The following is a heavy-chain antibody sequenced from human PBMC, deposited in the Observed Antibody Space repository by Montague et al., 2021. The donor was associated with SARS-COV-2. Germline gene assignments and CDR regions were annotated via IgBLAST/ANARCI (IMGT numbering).Heavy chain of an antibody. CDR2: IYYSGST. Sequence: SETLSLTCTVSGVSLSSSSFYWGWIRQPPGKGLEWIGSIYYSGSTYYNPSLKSRVSISVDTSKKQLSLRLSSVTAADTAVYYCASSSYSSRWYYFDYWGQGTQVAVSS. V-gene: IGHV4-39*01. J-gene: IGHJ4*02. D-gene: IGHD6-13*01. CDR3: ASSSYSSRWYYFDY. CDR1: GVSLSSSSFY.